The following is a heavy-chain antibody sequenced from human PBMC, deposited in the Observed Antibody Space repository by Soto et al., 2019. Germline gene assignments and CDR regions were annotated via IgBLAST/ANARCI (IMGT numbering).Heavy chain of an antibody. CDR3: ARGDKETITIFGVVPVPFDY. D-gene: IGHD3-3*01. V-gene: IGHV1-69*06. J-gene: IGHJ4*02. CDR1: GGTFSSYA. CDR2: IIPIFGTA. Sequence: GASVKVSCKASGGTFSSYAISWVRQAPGQGLEWMGGIIPIFGTANYAQKFQGRVTITADKSTSTAYMELSSLRSEDTAVYYCARGDKETITIFGVVPVPFDYWGQGTLVTVSS.